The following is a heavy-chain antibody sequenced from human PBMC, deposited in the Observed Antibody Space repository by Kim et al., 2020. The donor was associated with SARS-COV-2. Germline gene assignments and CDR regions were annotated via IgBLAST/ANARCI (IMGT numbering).Heavy chain of an antibody. D-gene: IGHD3-10*01. CDR3: AKDRFGECLDY. Sequence: GGSLGLSCAASGFTFSSYGMHWVRQAPGKGLEWVAVIWYDGSNKYYADSVKGRFTISRDNSKNTLYLQMNSLRAEDTAVYYCAKDRFGECLDYWGQGTLVTVSS. CDR1: GFTFSSYG. CDR2: IWYDGSNK. V-gene: IGHV3-33*06. J-gene: IGHJ4*02.